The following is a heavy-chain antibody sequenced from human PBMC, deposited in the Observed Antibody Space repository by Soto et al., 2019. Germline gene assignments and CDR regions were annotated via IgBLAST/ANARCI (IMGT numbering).Heavy chain of an antibody. D-gene: IGHD3-22*01. V-gene: IGHV3-15*07. J-gene: IGHJ4*02. Sequence: PGGSLRLSCAASGFTFGNAWMTWIRQAPGKGLEWVGRIKSLLDGGKTDYAAPVKDRITISRDDSKNMVYLRISSLKTEDTAVYYCEAICFESNGYYGGKDYWGQGT. CDR1: GFTFGNAW. CDR3: EAICFESNGYYGGKDY. CDR2: IKSLLDGGKT.